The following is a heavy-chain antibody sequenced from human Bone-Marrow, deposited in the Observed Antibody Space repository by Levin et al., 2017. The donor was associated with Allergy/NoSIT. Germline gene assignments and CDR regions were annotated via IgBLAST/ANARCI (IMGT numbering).Heavy chain of an antibody. J-gene: IGHJ6*02. V-gene: IGHV3-23*01. CDR3: AKVWSCSSTSCYYYYYYGMDV. Sequence: GGSLRLSCAASGFTFSSYAMSWVRQAPGKGLEWVPAISGSGGSTYYADSVKGRFTISRDNSKNTLYLQMNSLRAEDTAVYYCAKVWSCSSTSCYYYYYYGMDVWGQGTTVTVSS. CDR2: ISGSGGST. D-gene: IGHD2-2*01. CDR1: GFTFSSYA.